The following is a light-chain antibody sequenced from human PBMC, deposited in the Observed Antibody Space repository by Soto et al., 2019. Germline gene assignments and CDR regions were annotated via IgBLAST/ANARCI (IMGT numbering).Light chain of an antibody. Sequence: EIVMTQSPATLSVSPGERAALSYRASQSVSSKLAWYQQKPGQAPRLLIYGASTRATGIPARFSGSGSGTEFTLTISSLQSEDFAVYYCQQYNNWLWTFGQGTKVEIK. V-gene: IGKV3-15*01. CDR2: GAS. CDR1: QSVSSK. J-gene: IGKJ1*01. CDR3: QQYNNWLWT.